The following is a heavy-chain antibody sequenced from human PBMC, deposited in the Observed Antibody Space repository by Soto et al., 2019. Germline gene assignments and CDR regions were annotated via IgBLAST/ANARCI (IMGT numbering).Heavy chain of an antibody. V-gene: IGHV4-59*01. D-gene: IGHD6-13*01. CDR1: GGSISSYY. CDR2: IYYSGST. J-gene: IGHJ4*02. CDR3: ARGPRMYSSSWYYFDY. Sequence: SETLSLTCTVSGGSISSYYWSWIRQPPGKGLEWIGYIYYSGSTNYNPSLKSRVTISVDTSKNQFSLKLSSVTAADTDVYYCARGPRMYSSSWYYFDYWGQGTLVTVS.